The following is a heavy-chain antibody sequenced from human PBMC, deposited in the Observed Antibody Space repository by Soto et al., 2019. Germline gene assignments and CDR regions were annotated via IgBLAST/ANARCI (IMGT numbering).Heavy chain of an antibody. CDR3: AKGSTAMTYCDY. J-gene: IGHJ4*02. V-gene: IGHV3-30*18. D-gene: IGHD5-18*01. CDR1: GFTFSSYG. Sequence: QVQLVESGGGVVQPGRSLRLSCAASGFTFSSYGMHWVRQAPGKGLEWVAVISYDGSNKYYAESVKGRFTISRDNSKNTLYLQMNSLRAEDTAVYYCAKGSTAMTYCDYWGQGTLVTVSS. CDR2: ISYDGSNK.